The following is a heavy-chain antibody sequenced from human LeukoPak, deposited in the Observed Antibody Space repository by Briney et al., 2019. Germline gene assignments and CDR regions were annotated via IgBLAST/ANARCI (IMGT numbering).Heavy chain of an antibody. J-gene: IGHJ4*02. Sequence: GASVKVSCKASGYTFTSYGISWVRQAPGQGLEWMGWISAYNGNTNYAQKLQGRVTMTTDTSTSTAYMELRSLRSDDTAVYYCARDWVVLSRGSCFDYWGQGTLVTVSS. CDR2: ISAYNGNT. D-gene: IGHD1-26*01. CDR1: GYTFTSYG. V-gene: IGHV1-18*01. CDR3: ARDWVVLSRGSCFDY.